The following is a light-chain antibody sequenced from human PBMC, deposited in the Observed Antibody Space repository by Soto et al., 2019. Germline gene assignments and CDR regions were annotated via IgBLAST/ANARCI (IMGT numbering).Light chain of an antibody. J-gene: IGKJ4*01. CDR3: QQRSIWPPIT. CDR1: QSVGGT. Sequence: EIVMTQSPATLSVSPGERATLSCRASQSVGGTLAWYQQKPGQAPRLLMYAASTRATGIPARFSGSGSGTDFTLTISSLEPEDFAVYYCQQRSIWPPITFGGGTKVDIK. V-gene: IGKV3-15*01. CDR2: AAS.